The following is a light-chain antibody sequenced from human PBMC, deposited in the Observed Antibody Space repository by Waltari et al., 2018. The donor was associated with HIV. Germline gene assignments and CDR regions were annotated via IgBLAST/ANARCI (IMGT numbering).Light chain of an antibody. CDR2: AAS. Sequence: DIQMTQSPSSLSASVGDRVRITCRASQSISSNLNRYQHKPGKAPKLLFYAASSLRSGVPSRVSDSGSGTDFTLPISSLQPEDFATYYCQQSYNTPPLFGQGTRLEIK. J-gene: IGKJ5*01. CDR1: QSISSN. CDR3: QQSYNTPPL. V-gene: IGKV1-39*01.